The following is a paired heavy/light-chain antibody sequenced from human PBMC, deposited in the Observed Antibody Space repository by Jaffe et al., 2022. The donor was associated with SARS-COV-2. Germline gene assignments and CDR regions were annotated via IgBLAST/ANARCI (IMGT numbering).Light chain of an antibody. CDR3: GTWDSSLSAGV. V-gene: IGLV1-51*01. CDR2: DND. Sequence: QSVLTQPPSVSAAPGQRVTISCSGTSSNIGKHYVSWYQQFPGTAPKLLIYDNDQRPSGIPDRFSGSKSGTSATLGITGLQTGDEADYYCGTWDSSLSAGVFGGGTELTVL. CDR1: SSNIGKHY. J-gene: IGLJ3*02.
Heavy chain of an antibody. V-gene: IGHV3-23*01. D-gene: IGHD1-26*01. CDR1: GFTFSSFA. Sequence: EVQLLESGGGLVQPGGSLRLSCVASGFTFSSFAMSWVRQAPGRGLEWVSGISSSGGNTYYADSVKGRFTISRDNSKNTVYLQMNGLRVEDTAIYYCAKRRVVTDLLRDLYYFDHWGQGTLVTVSS. CDR3: AKRRVVTDLLRDLYYFDH. J-gene: IGHJ4*02. CDR2: ISSSGGNT.